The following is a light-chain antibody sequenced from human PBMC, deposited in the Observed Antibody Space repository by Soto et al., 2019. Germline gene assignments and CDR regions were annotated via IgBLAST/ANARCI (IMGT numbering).Light chain of an antibody. J-gene: IGLJ1*01. Sequence: QSVLTQPPSTSGTPGQSVTISCSGSSSNIGSNTVNWYQQLPGTAPKLLIHRNNQRPSGVPDRFSGSKSGTSASLAISGLQSEDEADYYCAAWDGSLKGYGFGNGNKVTGL. CDR1: SSNIGSNT. V-gene: IGLV1-44*01. CDR2: RNN. CDR3: AAWDGSLKGYG.